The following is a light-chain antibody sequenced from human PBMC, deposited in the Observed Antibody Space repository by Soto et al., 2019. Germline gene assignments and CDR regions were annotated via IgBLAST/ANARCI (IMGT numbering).Light chain of an antibody. CDR3: QHYNSYSEA. CDR2: AAS. CDR1: QGISSY. Sequence: DIQLTQSPSFLSASVGDRVTITCRASQGISSYLAWYQQKPGKAPQLLIYAASTLQIGVPSRFSGSGFGTEFTLTISSLQPEDFATYYCQHYNSYSEAFGQGTKVDI. V-gene: IGKV1-9*01. J-gene: IGKJ1*01.